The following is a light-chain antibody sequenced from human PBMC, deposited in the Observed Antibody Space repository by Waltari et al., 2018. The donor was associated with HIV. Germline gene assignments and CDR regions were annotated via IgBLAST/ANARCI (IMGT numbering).Light chain of an antibody. CDR2: DVS. J-gene: IGLJ2*01. V-gene: IGLV2-14*01. CDR1: RSDVGGYNY. CDR3: SSYTGSSTLYVV. Sequence: QSALTQPASVSGSPGQSITISCTGTRSDVGGYNYVSWYQQHPGKAPKLMIYDVSYRPSGVSNRFSGSKSGNTASLTISGLQAEDEADYYCSSYTGSSTLYVVFGGGTKMTVL.